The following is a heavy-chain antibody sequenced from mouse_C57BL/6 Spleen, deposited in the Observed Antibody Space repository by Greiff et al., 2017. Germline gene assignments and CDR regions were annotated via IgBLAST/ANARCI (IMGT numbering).Heavy chain of an antibody. J-gene: IGHJ2*01. D-gene: IGHD1-1*01. CDR1: GYTFTSYG. CDR3: ARWRDYGYFDY. Sequence: VKLVESGAELARPGASVKLSCKASGYTFTSYGISWVKQRTGQGLEWIGEIYPRSGNTYYNEKFKGKATLTADKSSSTAYMELRSLTSEDSAVYFCARWRDYGYFDYWGQGTTLTVSS. CDR2: IYPRSGNT. V-gene: IGHV1-81*01.